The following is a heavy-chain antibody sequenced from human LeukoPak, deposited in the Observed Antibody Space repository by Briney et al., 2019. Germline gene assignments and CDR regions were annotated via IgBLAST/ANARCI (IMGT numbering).Heavy chain of an antibody. CDR1: GYTFTGYY. J-gene: IGHJ4*02. V-gene: IGHV1-2*02. CDR2: INPNSGGT. D-gene: IGHD5-12*01. Sequence: ASVKVSCKASGYTFTGYYMHWVRQAPGQGLEWMGWINPNSGGTNYAQKFQGRVTMTRDTSISTAYMELSRLRSDDTAVYYCARAGGGTGYDSRYFDYWGQGTLVTVSS. CDR3: ARAGGGTGYDSRYFDY.